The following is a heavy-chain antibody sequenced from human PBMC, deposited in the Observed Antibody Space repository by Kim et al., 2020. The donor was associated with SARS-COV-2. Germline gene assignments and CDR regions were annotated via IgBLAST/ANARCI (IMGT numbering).Heavy chain of an antibody. V-gene: IGHV4-38-2*02. D-gene: IGHD5-12*01. CDR3: VGSQYSYSSLGY. J-gene: IGHJ4*02. CDR1: GYGFSSAYY. CDR2: IFHSGNT. Sequence: SETMSLTCSISGYGFSSAYYWGWIRQPPGKGLEWIGSIFHSGNTYYKPSLRSRVTISVDRAKNQISLKLNSVTAADTAVYYCVGSQYSYSSLGYWGQGALVTVSS.